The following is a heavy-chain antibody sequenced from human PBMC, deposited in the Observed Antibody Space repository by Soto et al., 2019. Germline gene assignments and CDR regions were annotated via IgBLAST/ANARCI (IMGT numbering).Heavy chain of an antibody. CDR2: INANNGGA. CDR1: GDTFTSYY. V-gene: IGHV1-2*02. Sequence: ASVKVSCKAPGDTFTSYYLNWVRQAPGQGLEWMGWINANNGGAGSAQQFQGRVTVTRDTSITTVYMELSNLRSDDTAVYYCAREGGSETLQPSYNWFDTWGQGTLVTVSS. CDR3: AREGGSETLQPSYNWFDT. J-gene: IGHJ5*02. D-gene: IGHD6-25*01.